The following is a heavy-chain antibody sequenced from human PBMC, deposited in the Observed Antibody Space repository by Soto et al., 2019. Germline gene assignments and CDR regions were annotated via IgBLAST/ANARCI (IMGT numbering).Heavy chain of an antibody. CDR2: ISWNSGNI. V-gene: IGHV3-9*01. CDR1: GFTFDDYA. D-gene: IGHD5-18*01. CDR3: VRSKGGYSYGTPFDY. Sequence: DVQLEESGGALVQPGRSLRPSCAASGFTFDDYAMYWVRQVLGKGLEWVSSISWNSGNIGYADSVKGRFTTSRDNAENSLYLQMNSLRPEDTALYYCVRSKGGYSYGTPFDYWGQGTLVTVSS. J-gene: IGHJ4*02.